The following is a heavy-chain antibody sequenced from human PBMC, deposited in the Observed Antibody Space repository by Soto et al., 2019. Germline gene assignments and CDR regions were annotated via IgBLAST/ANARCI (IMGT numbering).Heavy chain of an antibody. D-gene: IGHD3-22*01. V-gene: IGHV4-34*01. CDR3: ARGRYYYRLGGVFDY. CDR2: INHIGYT. CDR1: GGSFSDFY. Sequence: SETLSLTCAVSGGSFSDFYWTWIRQLPGKGLEWIGEINHIGYTNYNPSLESRVAISVDTSKNQFSLNLRSVTAADTAVYYCARGRYYYRLGGVFDYWGQGTLVTVSS. J-gene: IGHJ4*02.